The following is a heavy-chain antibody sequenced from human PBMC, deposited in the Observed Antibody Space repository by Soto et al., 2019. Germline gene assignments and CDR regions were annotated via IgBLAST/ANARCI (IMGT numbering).Heavy chain of an antibody. V-gene: IGHV3-33*01. Sequence: QVQLVESGGGVVQPGESLRLSCAASGFMFSNHGMHWVRQAPGKGLEWVAVIWSDGNNKYYADSVKGRFTISRDNSKNTVYLQMNSLRAXXXXXXXXXXXXXXXXXXXXYWGQGTLVTVSS. CDR2: IWSDGNNK. CDR1: GFMFSNHG. J-gene: IGHJ4*02. CDR3: XXXXXXXXXXXXY.